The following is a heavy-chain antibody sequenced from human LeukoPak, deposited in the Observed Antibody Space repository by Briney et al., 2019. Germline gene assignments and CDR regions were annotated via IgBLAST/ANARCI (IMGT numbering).Heavy chain of an antibody. CDR3: ARCSGGSCYLDY. J-gene: IGHJ4*02. V-gene: IGHV3-21*01. CDR2: ISSSSSYI. D-gene: IGHD2-15*01. CDR1: GFTFSSYS. Sequence: PGGSLRLSCAASGFTFSSYSMNWVRQAPGKGLEWVSSISSSSSYIYYADSVKGRFTISRDNAKNSLYLQMNSLRAEDTAVYYCARCSGGSCYLDYWGQGTLVTVSS.